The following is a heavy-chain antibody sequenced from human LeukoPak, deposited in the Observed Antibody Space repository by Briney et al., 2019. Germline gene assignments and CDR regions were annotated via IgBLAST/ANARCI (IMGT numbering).Heavy chain of an antibody. CDR2: IYYSGST. CDR3: ANGIVGAPDYYMDV. CDR1: GGSISSGDYY. Sequence: SQTLSLTCTVSGGSISSGDYYWSWIRQPPGKGLEWIGYIYYSGSTYYNPSLKSRVTISVDTSKNQFSLKLSSVTAADTAVYYCANGIVGAPDYYMDVWGKGTTVTVSS. V-gene: IGHV4-30-4*08. D-gene: IGHD1-26*01. J-gene: IGHJ6*03.